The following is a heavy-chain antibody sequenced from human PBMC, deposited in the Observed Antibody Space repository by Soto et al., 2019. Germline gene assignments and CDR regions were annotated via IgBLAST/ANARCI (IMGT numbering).Heavy chain of an antibody. D-gene: IGHD2-21*01. Sequence: GGSLRLSCAASGFTFSNYGMHWVRQAPGKGLEWVALISYDGSNKYYGDSVKGRFTISRDNSKSTLYLQMNSLRAADTAVYYCAKKGERHFDYWGQGTLVTVSS. V-gene: IGHV3-30*18. CDR3: AKKGERHFDY. CDR2: ISYDGSNK. J-gene: IGHJ4*02. CDR1: GFTFSNYG.